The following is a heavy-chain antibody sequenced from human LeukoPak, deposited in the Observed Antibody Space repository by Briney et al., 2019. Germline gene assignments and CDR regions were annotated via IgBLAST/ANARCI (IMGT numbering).Heavy chain of an antibody. CDR2: VKTKTDGGTT. D-gene: IGHD5-18*01. V-gene: IGHV3-15*01. CDR3: TTGTWIQLWLADY. J-gene: IGHJ4*02. CDR1: GFTFSNAC. Sequence: GRSLRLSCAASGFTFSNACMSWVRQAPGKGLEWVGHVKTKTDGGTTDYAAPVKGRFTISRDDSKNTLYLQMNSLKTEDTAVYYCTTGTWIQLWLADYWGQGTLVTVSS.